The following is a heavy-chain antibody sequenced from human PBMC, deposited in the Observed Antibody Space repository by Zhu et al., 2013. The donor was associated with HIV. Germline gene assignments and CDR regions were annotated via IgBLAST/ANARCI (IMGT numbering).Heavy chain of an antibody. J-gene: IGHJ6*01. CDR3: ARGYSSSWSTYYYGMDV. CDR2: IIPIFGTA. D-gene: IGHD6-13*01. CDR1: GGTFSSYA. Sequence: QVQLVQSGAEVKKPGSSVKVSCKASGGTFSSYAISWVRQAPGQGLEWMGGIIPIFGTANYAQKFQGRVTITADESTSTAYMELSSLRSEDTAVYYCARGYSSSWSTYYYGMDVWGPRGPRSPSPQ. V-gene: IGHV1-69*12.